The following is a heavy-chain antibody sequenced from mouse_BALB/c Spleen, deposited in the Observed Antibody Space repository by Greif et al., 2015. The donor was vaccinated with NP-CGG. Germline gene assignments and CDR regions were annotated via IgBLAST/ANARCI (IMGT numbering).Heavy chain of an antibody. J-gene: IGHJ2*01. Sequence: EVQGVESGGGLVKPGGSLKLSCAASGFTFSSYTMSWVRQTPEKRLEWVATISSGGSYTYYPDSVKGRFTISRDNAKNTLYLQMSSLKSEDTAMYYCTRGATVVATNFDYWGQGTTLTVSS. CDR3: TRGATVVATNFDY. CDR2: ISSGGSYT. CDR1: GFTFSSYT. V-gene: IGHV5-6-4*01. D-gene: IGHD1-1*01.